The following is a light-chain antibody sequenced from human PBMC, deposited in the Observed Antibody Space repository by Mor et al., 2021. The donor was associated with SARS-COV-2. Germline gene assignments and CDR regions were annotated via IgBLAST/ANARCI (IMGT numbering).Light chain of an antibody. CDR3: CSYAGSPYV. CDR2: DVT. V-gene: IGLV2-11*01. J-gene: IGLJ1*01. Sequence: QQHPGKAPKLKIYDVTKRPSGVPDRFSGSKSGNTASLTISGLQAEDEADYYCCSYAGSPYVFGTGTKVTVL.